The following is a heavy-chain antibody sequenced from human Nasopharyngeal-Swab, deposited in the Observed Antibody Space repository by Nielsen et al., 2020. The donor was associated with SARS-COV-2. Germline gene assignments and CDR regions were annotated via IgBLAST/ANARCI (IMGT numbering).Heavy chain of an antibody. CDR2: ISAYNGNT. V-gene: IGHV1-18*01. J-gene: IGHJ4*02. Sequence: WVRQAPGQGLEWMGWISAYNGNTNYAQKLQGRVTMTTDTSTSTAYMELRSLRSDDTPVYYCARDPPLGGGIAVYGFDYWGQGTLVTVSS. CDR3: ARDPPLGGGIAVYGFDY. D-gene: IGHD6-19*01.